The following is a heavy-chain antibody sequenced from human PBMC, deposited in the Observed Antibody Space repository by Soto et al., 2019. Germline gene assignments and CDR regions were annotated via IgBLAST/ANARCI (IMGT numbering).Heavy chain of an antibody. V-gene: IGHV3-7*01. CDR2: VNQDGSEQ. Sequence: PGGSLRLSCAASGFTFSNYWMSWVRQTPGKGLEWVAKVNQDGSEQFYVDSLKGRFTISRGNAKSSLYLQINRLRAEDSAMYYGARDASGSSWFDFWGQGALVTVSS. CDR3: ARDASGSSWFDF. D-gene: IGHD2-15*01. J-gene: IGHJ4*02. CDR1: GFTFSNYW.